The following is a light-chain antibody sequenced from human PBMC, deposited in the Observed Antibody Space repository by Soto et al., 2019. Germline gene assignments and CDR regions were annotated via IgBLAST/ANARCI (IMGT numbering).Light chain of an antibody. CDR2: EVT. CDR3: ISFTSTSTRL. CDR1: SRDIGSYDY. Sequence: QSALTQPASVSGSPVQSITISCTGTSRDIGSYDYVSWYQQHPGKAPNLIIYEVTDRPSGVSNRFSGAKSGNTASLTISGLQAEDEADYCCISFTSTSTRLFGSGTKVTV. J-gene: IGLJ1*01. V-gene: IGLV2-14*01.